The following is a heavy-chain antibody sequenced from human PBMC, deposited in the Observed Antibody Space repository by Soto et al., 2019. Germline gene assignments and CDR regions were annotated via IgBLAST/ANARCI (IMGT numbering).Heavy chain of an antibody. V-gene: IGHV4-30-2*01. CDR2: IYHSGST. D-gene: IGHD2-15*01. CDR3: ARGQVVAAQH. CDR1: GGSISSGGYS. J-gene: IGHJ4*02. Sequence: QLQLQESGSGLVKPSQTLSLTCAVSGGSISSGGYSWSWIRQPPGKGLEWIGYIYHSGSTYYNPSLKRRGTVSVDRSKNQSSLKLSSVTAADTAVYYCARGQVVAAQHWGQGTLVTVSS.